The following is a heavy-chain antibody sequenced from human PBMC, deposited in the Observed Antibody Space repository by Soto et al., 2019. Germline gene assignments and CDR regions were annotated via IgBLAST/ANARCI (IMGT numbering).Heavy chain of an antibody. CDR1: GYLISSGYY. J-gene: IGHJ6*01. CDR3: ARDLNSSGYDYYFYYGGEV. D-gene: IGHD3-3*01. CDR2: IDYSGKT. V-gene: IGHV4-38-2*02. Sequence: SLTCSVSGYLISSGYYWGWVRQTPGKGLEWLGSIDYSGKTYKNPSLKSRVSASVDPSQNQFSLNLRSVTAADTAVYFCARDLNSSGYDYYFYYGGEVWGQRT.